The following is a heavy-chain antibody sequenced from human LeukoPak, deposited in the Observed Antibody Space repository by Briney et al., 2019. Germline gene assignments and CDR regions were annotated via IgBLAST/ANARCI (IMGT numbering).Heavy chain of an antibody. CDR3: ARGSCSGGSCYLYNYYHYMDV. J-gene: IGHJ6*03. V-gene: IGHV4-34*01. D-gene: IGHD2-15*01. CDR2: INHSGST. CDR1: GGSFSAYY. Sequence: PSETLSLTCAVYGGSFSAYYWSWIRQPPGKGLEWMGEINHSGSTNYNPSLKSRATISVDTSKKQLSLKLSSLTAADTAVYYCARGSCSGGSCYLYNYYHYMDVWGKGTTVTVSS.